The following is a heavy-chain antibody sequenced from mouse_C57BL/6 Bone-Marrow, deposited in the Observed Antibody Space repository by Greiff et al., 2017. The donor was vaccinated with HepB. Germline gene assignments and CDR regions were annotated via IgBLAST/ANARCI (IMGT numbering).Heavy chain of an antibody. Sequence: VQLQQPGAELVKPGASVKLSCKASGYTFTSYWMHWVKQRPGQGLEWIGMIHPNSGSTNYNEKFKSKATLTVDKSSSTAYMQLSSLTSEDSAVYYCARGAAQVPYAMDYWGQGTSVTVSS. D-gene: IGHD3-2*02. CDR3: ARGAAQVPYAMDY. J-gene: IGHJ4*01. V-gene: IGHV1-64*01. CDR2: IHPNSGST. CDR1: GYTFTSYW.